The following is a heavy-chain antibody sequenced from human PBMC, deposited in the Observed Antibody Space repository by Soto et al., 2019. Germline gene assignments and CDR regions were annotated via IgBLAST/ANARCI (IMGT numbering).Heavy chain of an antibody. CDR2: IYYSGST. CDR1: GGSISSYY. Sequence: SETLSLTCTVSGGSISSYYWSWIRQPPGKGLEWIGYIYYSGSTNYNPSLKSRVTISVDTSKNQFSLKLSSVTAADTAVYYCARHLTFRYSSSWYAFDYWGQGTLVTVSS. CDR3: ARHLTFRYSSSWYAFDY. D-gene: IGHD6-13*01. J-gene: IGHJ4*02. V-gene: IGHV4-59*08.